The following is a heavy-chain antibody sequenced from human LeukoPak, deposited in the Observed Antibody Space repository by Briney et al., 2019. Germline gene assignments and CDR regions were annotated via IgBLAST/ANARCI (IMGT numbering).Heavy chain of an antibody. Sequence: SETRSLTCTVSGASISSGGYYWSWIRQHPGKGLEWIGYIYYSGSTYYNPSLKSRVTISVDTSKNQFSLKLSSVTAADTAVYYCARAKVGRYFDWFAFDIWGQGTMVTVSS. D-gene: IGHD3-9*01. CDR2: IYYSGST. CDR1: GASISSGGYY. V-gene: IGHV4-31*03. J-gene: IGHJ3*02. CDR3: ARAKVGRYFDWFAFDI.